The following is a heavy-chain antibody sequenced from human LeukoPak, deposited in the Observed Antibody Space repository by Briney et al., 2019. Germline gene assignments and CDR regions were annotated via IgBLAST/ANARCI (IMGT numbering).Heavy chain of an antibody. D-gene: IGHD5-18*01. CDR1: GYSFTTYW. CDR3: ARQGYTYGYDY. CDR2: IYPGDSDS. J-gene: IGHJ4*02. Sequence: GESLKISCKGSGYSFTTYWITWVRQMPGKGLEWMGIIYPGDSDSRYSPSFQGQVTMSADKSISTAYLQWSSLKASDTAMYYCARQGYTYGYDYWGQGTLVTVSS. V-gene: IGHV5-51*01.